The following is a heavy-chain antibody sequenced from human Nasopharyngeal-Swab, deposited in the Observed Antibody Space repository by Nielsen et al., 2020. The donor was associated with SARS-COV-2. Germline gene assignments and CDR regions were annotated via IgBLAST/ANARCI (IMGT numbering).Heavy chain of an antibody. J-gene: IGHJ6*03. Sequence: RQAPGKGLEWIGSIYYSGSTYYNPSLKSRVTISVDTSKNQFSLKLSSVTAADTAVYYCARHFQDVTIFGVVIPGGYMDVWGKGTTVTVSS. D-gene: IGHD3-3*01. CDR3: ARHFQDVTIFGVVIPGGYMDV. V-gene: IGHV4-39*01. CDR2: IYYSGST.